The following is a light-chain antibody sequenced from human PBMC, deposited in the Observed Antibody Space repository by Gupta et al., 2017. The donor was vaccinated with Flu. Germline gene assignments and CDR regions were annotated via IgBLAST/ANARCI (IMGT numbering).Light chain of an antibody. Sequence: ERVMTQSPATLSVSPGERATLSCRASQSVNSNLAWYQEKPGQAPRLLTYGASTRAIGVPARFSGSGSGTEFTLTISSLQSEDFAIYYCQQYNNWPRTFGQGTKVEIK. J-gene: IGKJ1*01. V-gene: IGKV3-15*01. CDR3: QQYNNWPRT. CDR2: GAS. CDR1: QSVNSN.